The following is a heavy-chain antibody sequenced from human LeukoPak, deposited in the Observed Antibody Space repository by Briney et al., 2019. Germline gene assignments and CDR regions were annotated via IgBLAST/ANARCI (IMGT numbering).Heavy chain of an antibody. CDR1: GYTLTELS. V-gene: IGHV1-24*01. J-gene: IGHJ4*03. D-gene: IGHD6-19*01. Sequence: ASVKVSCKVSGYTLTELSMHWVRQAPGKGVEWMGGFDPEDGETIYAQKFQGRVTMTEDTSTDTAYMELSRLRSEDTAVYYCATGLGGYVDYWGQGTLVTVSS. CDR3: ATGLGGYVDY. CDR2: FDPEDGET.